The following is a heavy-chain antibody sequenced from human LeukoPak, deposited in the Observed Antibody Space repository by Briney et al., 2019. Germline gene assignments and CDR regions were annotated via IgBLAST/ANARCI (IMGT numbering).Heavy chain of an antibody. CDR2: ISGSGSGGST. CDR1: GFTFSSSA. V-gene: IGHV3-23*01. Sequence: GGSLRLSCAASGFTFSSSAMSWVRQAPGKGLEWASSISGSGSGGSTYYADSVKGRFTISRDNSKNTLYLQMNSLRAEDTAVYYCAKSGYNRFDYWGQGTLVTVSS. J-gene: IGHJ4*02. CDR3: AKSGYNRFDY. D-gene: IGHD5-24*01.